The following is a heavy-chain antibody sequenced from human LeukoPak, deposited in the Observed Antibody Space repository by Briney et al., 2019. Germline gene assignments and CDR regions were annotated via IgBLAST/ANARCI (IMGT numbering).Heavy chain of an antibody. V-gene: IGHV1-2*06. Sequence: ASVKVSCEASGHTFTGYYMHWVRQAPGQGLEWMGRINPNSGGTNYAQKFQGRVTMTRDTSISTAYMELSRLRSDDTAVYYCARSIGDYYDSSGYYYSAFDIWGQGTMVTVSS. CDR3: ARSIGDYYDSSGYYYSAFDI. CDR2: INPNSGGT. J-gene: IGHJ3*02. D-gene: IGHD3-22*01. CDR1: GHTFTGYY.